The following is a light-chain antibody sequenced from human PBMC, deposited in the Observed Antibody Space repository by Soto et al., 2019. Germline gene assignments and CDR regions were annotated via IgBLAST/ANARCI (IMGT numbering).Light chain of an antibody. J-gene: IGKJ4*01. V-gene: IGKV1-5*03. CDR1: QSISSW. Sequence: DIQMTQSPSTLSASVGDRVTITCRASQSISSWSAWYQQKPGKAPKLLMYKASNLESGVPSRFRGSGSGTEFTLTISSLQPDDFATYHCQQYNDYPLTFGGGTKVEIK. CDR2: KAS. CDR3: QQYNDYPLT.